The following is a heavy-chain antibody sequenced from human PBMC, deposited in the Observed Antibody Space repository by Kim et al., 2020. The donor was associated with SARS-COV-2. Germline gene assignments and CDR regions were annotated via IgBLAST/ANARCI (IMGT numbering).Heavy chain of an antibody. D-gene: IGHD2-2*01. CDR1: GGSISSYY. J-gene: IGHJ6*02. CDR2: IYTSGST. Sequence: SETLSLTCTVSGGSISSYYWSWIRQPAGKGLEWIGRIYTSGSTNYNPSLKSRVTMSVDTSKNQFSLKLSSVTAADTAVYYCARAGYRVPAATKYYYYGMDVWGQGTTVTVSS. V-gene: IGHV4-4*07. CDR3: ARAGYRVPAATKYYYYGMDV.